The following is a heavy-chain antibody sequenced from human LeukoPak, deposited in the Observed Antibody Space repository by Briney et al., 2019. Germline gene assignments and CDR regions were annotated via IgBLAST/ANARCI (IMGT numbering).Heavy chain of an antibody. J-gene: IGHJ4*02. Sequence: GGSLRLSCAASGFTFSGSALHWVRQASGKGLEWVGRIRSTANGYATAYAASVKGRFTISRDDSKNTAYLQMDSLKTEDTAVYYCANLWGEGITGSTTRDYWGQGTLITVSS. CDR3: ANLWGEGITGSTTRDY. D-gene: IGHD1-20*01. V-gene: IGHV3-73*01. CDR2: IRSTANGYAT. CDR1: GFTFSGSA.